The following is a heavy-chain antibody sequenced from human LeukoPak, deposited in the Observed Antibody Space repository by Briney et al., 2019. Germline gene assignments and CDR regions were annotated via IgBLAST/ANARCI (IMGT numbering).Heavy chain of an antibody. CDR3: ARGDGYNSNFDY. CDR2: INHSGST. J-gene: IGHJ4*02. Sequence: PSETLSLTCAVYGGSFSGYYWSWIRQPPGKGLEWIGEINHSGSTNYNPSLKSRVTMSVDTSKNQFSLKLSSVTAADTAVYYCARGDGYNSNFDYWGQGTLATVSS. CDR1: GGSFSGYY. D-gene: IGHD5-24*01. V-gene: IGHV4-34*01.